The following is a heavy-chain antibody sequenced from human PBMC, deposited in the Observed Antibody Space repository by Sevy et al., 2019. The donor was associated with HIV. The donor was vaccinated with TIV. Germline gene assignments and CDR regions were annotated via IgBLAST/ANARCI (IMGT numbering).Heavy chain of an antibody. CDR1: GFTFSSYA. CDR2: ISGRGGST. CDR3: AKGYCSGGSCQTAGYFDY. J-gene: IGHJ4*02. V-gene: IGHV3-23*01. Sequence: GGSLRLSCAASGFTFSSYAMSWVRQAPGKGLEWVSAISGRGGSTYYADSVKGRFTISRDNSKNTLYLQMNSLRAEDTAVYYCAKGYCSGGSCQTAGYFDYWGQGTLVTVSS. D-gene: IGHD2-15*01.